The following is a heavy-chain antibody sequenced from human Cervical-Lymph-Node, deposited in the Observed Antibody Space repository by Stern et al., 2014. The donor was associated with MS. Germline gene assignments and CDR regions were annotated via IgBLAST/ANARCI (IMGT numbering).Heavy chain of an antibody. Sequence: VQLVESGPEVKKPGSSLKVSCRASGGTFSNSAINWVRQAPGQGLEWMGGTIPIFGRPNYAQKFHGRVTIIADKSTDTTYMELTTLTYEDTAVYYCARDLKDWGQGTLVTVSS. CDR1: GGTFSNSA. V-gene: IGHV1-69*06. CDR3: ARDLKD. CDR2: TIPIFGRP. J-gene: IGHJ4*02.